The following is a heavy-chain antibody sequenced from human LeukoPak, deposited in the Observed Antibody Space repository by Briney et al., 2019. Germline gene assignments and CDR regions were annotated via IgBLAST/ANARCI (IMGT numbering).Heavy chain of an antibody. D-gene: IGHD1-20*01. CDR3: ARELTGTTTFDY. V-gene: IGHV4-34*01. CDR1: GGSFSGYY. CDR2: INYSGST. J-gene: IGHJ4*02. Sequence: SETLSLTCAVYGGSFSGYYWSWIRQPPGKGLEWIGEINYSGSTKYLPSLKSRVTISVDTSKNLFSLNLSSVTAADTAVYYCARELTGTTTFDYWGQGTLVTVSS.